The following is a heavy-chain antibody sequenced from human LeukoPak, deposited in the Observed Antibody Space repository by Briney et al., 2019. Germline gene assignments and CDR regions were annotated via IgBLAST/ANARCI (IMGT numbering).Heavy chain of an antibody. Sequence: SETLSLTRAVSGGSISSGGYSWSWIRQPPGKGLEWIGYIYHSGSTYYNPSLESRVTISVDTSKNQFSLKLNSVTAADTAVYYCARYSGSYYLDYWGQGTLVTVSS. CDR1: GGSISSGGYS. V-gene: IGHV4-30-2*05. CDR3: ARYSGSYYLDY. D-gene: IGHD1-26*01. J-gene: IGHJ4*02. CDR2: IYHSGST.